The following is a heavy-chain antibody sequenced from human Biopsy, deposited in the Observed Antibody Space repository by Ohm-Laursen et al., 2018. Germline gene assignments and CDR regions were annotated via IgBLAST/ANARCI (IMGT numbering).Heavy chain of an antibody. Sequence: QTLSLTCAISGDSISNKDAAWDWIRRSPSRGLEWLGRTYYRTQWFFDYAVFVRSRISIKPDTSKNQFSLELNSVTPEDTAVYFCARETPTGIPFNWFDLWGQGTLVTVSS. CDR3: ARETPTGIPFNWFDL. V-gene: IGHV6-1*01. CDR2: TYYRTQWFF. J-gene: IGHJ5*02. D-gene: IGHD1-1*01. CDR1: GDSISNKDAA.